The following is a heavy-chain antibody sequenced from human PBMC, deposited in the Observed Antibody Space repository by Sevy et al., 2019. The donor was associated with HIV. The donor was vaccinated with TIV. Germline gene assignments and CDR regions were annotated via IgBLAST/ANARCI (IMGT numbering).Heavy chain of an antibody. Sequence: GGSLRLSCAASGFTFNRYSMHWVRQAPGKGLEWAATISFDATNKHYPDSVKRRFTISRDNFQNSLFLQMDSLRPEDTAVYYCALERLSSDVAEYFQNWGQGTLVTVSS. CDR1: GFTFNRYS. V-gene: IGHV3-30-3*01. D-gene: IGHD1-1*01. J-gene: IGHJ1*01. CDR2: ISFDATNK. CDR3: ALERLSSDVAEYFQN.